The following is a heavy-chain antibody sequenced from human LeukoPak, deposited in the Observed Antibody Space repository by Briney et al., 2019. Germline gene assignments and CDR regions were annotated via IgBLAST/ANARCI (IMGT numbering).Heavy chain of an antibody. CDR1: GFTFSSYA. CDR3: ARDLVRGVIIREKYYFDY. J-gene: IGHJ4*02. V-gene: IGHV3-23*01. CDR2: ISGSGGST. Sequence: PGGSLRLSCAASGFTFSSYAMSWVRQAPGKGLEWVSAISGSGGSTYYADSVKGRFTISRDNSKNTLYLQMNSLRAEDTAVYYCARDLVRGVIIREKYYFDYWGQGTLVTVSS. D-gene: IGHD3-10*01.